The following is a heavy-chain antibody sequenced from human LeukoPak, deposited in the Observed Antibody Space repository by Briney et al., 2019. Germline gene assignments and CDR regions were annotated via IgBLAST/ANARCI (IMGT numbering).Heavy chain of an antibody. D-gene: IGHD2-2*01. CDR2: ISAYTGNT. V-gene: IGHV1-18*01. CDR3: AREGGIVVVPAPYGMDV. Sequence: ASVKVSCKASGYTFSIYGMNWVRQAPGQGLEWMGWISAYTGNTNYAQKLQGRVTMTTDTSTSTAYMELRSLRSDDTAVYYCAREGGIVVVPAPYGMDVWGQGTTVTVSS. CDR1: GYTFSIYG. J-gene: IGHJ6*02.